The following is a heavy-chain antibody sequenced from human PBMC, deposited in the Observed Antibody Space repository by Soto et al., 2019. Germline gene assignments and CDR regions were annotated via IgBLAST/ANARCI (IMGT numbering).Heavy chain of an antibody. J-gene: IGHJ4*02. D-gene: IGHD5-18*01. CDR2: ISGSGGST. Sequence: PGGSLRLSCAASGFTFSNYVMSWVRQAPGKGLEWVSAISGSGGSTYYADSVKGRFTISRDNFKNTLYLQMNSLRAEDTAVYYCAKDSSGYTYGYFDYWGQGTLVTVSS. V-gene: IGHV3-23*01. CDR3: AKDSSGYTYGYFDY. CDR1: GFTFSNYV.